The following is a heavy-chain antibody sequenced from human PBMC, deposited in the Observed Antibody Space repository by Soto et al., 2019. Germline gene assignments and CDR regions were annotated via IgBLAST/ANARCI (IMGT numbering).Heavy chain of an antibody. D-gene: IGHD3-16*02. CDR3: AGHSYVWGSYRSYDYYYYGMDV. J-gene: IGHJ6*02. V-gene: IGHV4-34*01. Sequence: SETLSPTCAVYGGSFSGYYWSWIRQPPGKGLEWIGEINHSGSTNYNPSLKSRVTISVDTSKNQFSLKLSSVTAADTAVYYCAGHSYVWGSYRSYDYYYYGMDVWGQGTTVTVSS. CDR1: GGSFSGYY. CDR2: INHSGST.